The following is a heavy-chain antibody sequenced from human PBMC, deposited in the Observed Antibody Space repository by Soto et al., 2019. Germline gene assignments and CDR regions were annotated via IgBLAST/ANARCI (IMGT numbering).Heavy chain of an antibody. J-gene: IGHJ4*02. CDR2: ISSSSSTI. V-gene: IGHV3-48*01. CDR3: AAVGSGHSYGFESAY. Sequence: PLGSQRLSSAAAGVTCGSYGSNCIRQAPGKGLEWASYISSSSSTIYYADSVKGRFTISRDNAKNSLYLQMNSLRAEDTAVYYWAAVGSGHSYGFESAYRGQGTLVSVSS. CDR1: GVTCGSYG. D-gene: IGHD5-18*01.